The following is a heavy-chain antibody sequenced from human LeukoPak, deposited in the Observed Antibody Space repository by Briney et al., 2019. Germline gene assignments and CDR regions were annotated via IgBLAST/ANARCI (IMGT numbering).Heavy chain of an antibody. Sequence: SETLSLTCAVYGGSFSGYYWSWLRQPPGKGLEWIGEINHSGSTNYNPSLKSRVTISVDTSKHQFSLKLSSVTAADTAVYYCASYGGSTFWYFDLWGRGTLVTVSS. D-gene: IGHD4-23*01. CDR3: ASYGGSTFWYFDL. J-gene: IGHJ2*01. V-gene: IGHV4-34*01. CDR1: GGSFSGYY. CDR2: INHSGST.